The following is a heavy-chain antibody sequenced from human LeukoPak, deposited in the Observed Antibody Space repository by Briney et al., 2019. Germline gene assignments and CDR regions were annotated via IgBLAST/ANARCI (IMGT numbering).Heavy chain of an antibody. CDR1: GYTFTTSD. CDR3: ARGSSRSFDI. D-gene: IGHD3-10*01. J-gene: IGHJ3*02. Sequence: SVKVSCKASGYTFTTSDINWVRQAPGQGLQWMGWMNPNSGNAVYAQKFQGTVTMTRSTSINTAYMELRRLRSEDTAVYYCARGSSRSFDIWGLGTMVTVSS. V-gene: IGHV1-8*01. CDR2: MNPNSGNA.